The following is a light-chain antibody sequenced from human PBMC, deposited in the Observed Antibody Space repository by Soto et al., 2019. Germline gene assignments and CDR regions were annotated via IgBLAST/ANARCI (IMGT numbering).Light chain of an antibody. CDR1: SSNVGGSTY. V-gene: IGLV2-14*01. CDR3: NSYTSKSTEL. Sequence: QSITIYCTGTSSNVGGSTYVSWYQQHPCQAPTLITYEVSNRPSGVSNSCSGSKSGNTPSLTISGLQAEYEADYYGNSYTSKSTELFGTGTKVTVL. CDR2: EVS. J-gene: IGLJ1*01.